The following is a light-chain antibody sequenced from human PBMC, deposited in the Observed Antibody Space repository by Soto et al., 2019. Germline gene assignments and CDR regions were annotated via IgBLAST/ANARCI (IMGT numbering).Light chain of an antibody. V-gene: IGKV3-20*01. J-gene: IGKJ5*01. CDR3: QQYGSSPPIT. CDR1: QSVSSSY. Sequence: SPGTLSLSPGERATLSCMASQSVSSSYLAWYQQKPGQAPRLLISGASSRATGIPDRFSGSGSGTDFTLTISRLEPEDFAVYYCQQYGSSPPITFGQGTRREIK. CDR2: GAS.